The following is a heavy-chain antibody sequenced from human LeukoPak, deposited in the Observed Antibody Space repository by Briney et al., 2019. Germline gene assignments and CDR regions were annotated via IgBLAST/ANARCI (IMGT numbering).Heavy chain of an antibody. D-gene: IGHD3-10*01. CDR2: INSDGSWT. V-gene: IGHV3-74*01. CDR1: GNYW. CDR3: AKDLRRNGRGGFDS. J-gene: IGHJ4*01. Sequence: GGSLRLSCAASGNYWMHWVRQAPGKGLVWVSHINSDGSWTSYADSVKGRFTISKDNAKNTVYLQMNSLRPVDTAVYYCAKDLRRNGRGGFDSWGHGTLVTVSS.